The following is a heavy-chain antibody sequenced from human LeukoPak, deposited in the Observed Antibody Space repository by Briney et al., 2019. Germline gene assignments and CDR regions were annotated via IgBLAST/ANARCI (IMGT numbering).Heavy chain of an antibody. CDR2: IKQDGSEK. V-gene: IGHV3-7*01. CDR1: GFTFSSYW. D-gene: IGHD2/OR15-2a*01. CDR3: ASMTHSSAFDI. J-gene: IGHJ3*02. Sequence: PGGSLRLSCAASGFTFSSYWMSWVRQAPGKGLEWVANIKQDGSEKYYVDSVKGRFTISRDNAKNSLYLQMNSLRAEDTAVYYCASMTHSSAFDIWGQGTIVTVSS.